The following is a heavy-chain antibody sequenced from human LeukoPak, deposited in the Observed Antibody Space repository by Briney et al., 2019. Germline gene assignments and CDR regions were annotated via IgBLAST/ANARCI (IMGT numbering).Heavy chain of an antibody. Sequence: GGSLRLSCAASGFTFSNYAMTWVRQAPGKGLEWVSAISGSGGSTYYADSVKGRFTISRDNSKNTLYLQMNSLRAEDTAVYYCAGSSYSSGWYAYYYGMDVWGQGTTVTVSS. D-gene: IGHD6-19*01. CDR1: GFTFSNYA. J-gene: IGHJ6*02. CDR2: ISGSGGST. V-gene: IGHV3-23*01. CDR3: AGSSYSSGWYAYYYGMDV.